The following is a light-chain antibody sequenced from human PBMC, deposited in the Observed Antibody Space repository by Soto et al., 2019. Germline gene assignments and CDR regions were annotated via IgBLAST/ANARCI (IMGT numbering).Light chain of an antibody. V-gene: IGKV1-8*01. CDR2: LAS. Sequence: AIRMTQSPSSFSATTGDRVTITCRATEDIRTYLAWYQQKPGQAPKLLIYLASTLQSGVPSRFSGSGSGTDFPLTINSLQSEDSATYYCEQYYRYPPTFGQGTKVEIK. CDR1: EDIRTY. J-gene: IGKJ1*01. CDR3: EQYYRYPPT.